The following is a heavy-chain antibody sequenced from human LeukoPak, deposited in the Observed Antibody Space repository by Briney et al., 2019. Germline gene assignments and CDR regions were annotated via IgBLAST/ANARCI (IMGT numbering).Heavy chain of an antibody. D-gene: IGHD5-18*01. V-gene: IGHV3-48*01. J-gene: IGHJ4*02. CDR3: ARDVRYSQDY. Sequence: PGGSLRLSCAASGFTFSSYAMNWLRQAPGKGLEWISYITHSGSTITYADSVTGRFTISRDNAKNSLYLQMNSLRAEDTAVYYCARDVRYSQDYWGQGTLVTVSS. CDR2: ITHSGSTI. CDR1: GFTFSSYA.